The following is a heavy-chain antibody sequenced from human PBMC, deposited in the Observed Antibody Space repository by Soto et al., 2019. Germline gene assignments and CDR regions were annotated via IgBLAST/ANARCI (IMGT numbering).Heavy chain of an antibody. CDR3: ARERSSGSYPYPDY. CDR1: GYTFTSYD. CDR2: LNPNSGNP. V-gene: IGHV1-8*01. Sequence: QVQLVQSGAEVKKPGASVKVSCKASGYTFTSYDINWVRQATGQGLEWMGCLNPNSGNPGYAQKFQGRVAMTRNTSISTAYMELSSLRSEDTAVYYCARERSSGSYPYPDYWGQGTLVTVSS. J-gene: IGHJ4*02. D-gene: IGHD3-10*01.